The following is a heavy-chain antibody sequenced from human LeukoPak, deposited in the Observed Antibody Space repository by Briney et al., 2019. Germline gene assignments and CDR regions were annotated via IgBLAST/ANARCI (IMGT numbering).Heavy chain of an antibody. V-gene: IGHV3-48*02. Sequence: PGGSLRLSCAASGFTFSRYIMNWVRQAPGKGLEWVSYISSSSSTIDYADSVKGRLTTSRDNAKNSLYLQMNSLRDEDTAVYYCARTAYYDISTGYPSYFDYWGQGTLVTVSS. CDR2: ISSSSSTI. CDR1: GFTFSRYI. D-gene: IGHD3-9*01. CDR3: ARTAYYDISTGYPSYFDY. J-gene: IGHJ4*02.